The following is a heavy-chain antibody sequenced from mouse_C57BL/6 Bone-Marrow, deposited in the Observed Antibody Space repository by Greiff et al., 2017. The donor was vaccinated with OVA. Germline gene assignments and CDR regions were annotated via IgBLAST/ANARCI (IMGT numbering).Heavy chain of an antibody. Sequence: VKLMESGPGLVAPSQSLSITCTVSGFSLTSYGVDWVRQSPGKGLEWLGVIWGVGSTNYNSALKSRLSISKDNSKSQVFLKMNSLQTDDTAMYYCGSLAPTGTGDYWGQGTLVTVSA. V-gene: IGHV2-6*01. CDR1: GFSLTSYG. J-gene: IGHJ3*01. CDR3: GSLAPTGTGDY. D-gene: IGHD4-1*02. CDR2: IWGVGST.